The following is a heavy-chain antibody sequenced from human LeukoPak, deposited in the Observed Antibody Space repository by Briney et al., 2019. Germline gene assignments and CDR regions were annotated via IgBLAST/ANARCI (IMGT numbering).Heavy chain of an antibody. CDR1: GYSISSGYY. J-gene: IGHJ4*02. D-gene: IGHD3-10*01. CDR2: IYHSGST. V-gene: IGHV4-38-2*02. CDR3: ARDLTRGAKLDY. Sequence: SETLSLTCTVSGYSISSGYYWGWIRQPPGKGLEWIGSIYHSGSTYYNPSLKSRVTISVDTSKNQFSLKLSSVTAADTAVYYCARDLTRGAKLDYWGQGTLVTVSS.